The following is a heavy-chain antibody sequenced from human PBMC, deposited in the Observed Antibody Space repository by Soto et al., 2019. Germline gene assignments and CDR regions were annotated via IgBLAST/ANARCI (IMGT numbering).Heavy chain of an antibody. D-gene: IGHD3-10*01. CDR3: AREPATMVRGVRYYYYYGMDV. J-gene: IGHJ6*02. CDR1: GGTFSSYA. V-gene: IGHV1-69*06. CDR2: IIPIFGTA. Sequence: QVQLVQSGAEVKKPGSSVKVSCKASGGTFSSYAISWVRQAPGQGLEWMGGIIPIFGTANYAQKFQGRVTITADKSTSTAYRQLSSLRSEDVAVYYCAREPATMVRGVRYYYYYGMDVRGQGTTVTVSS.